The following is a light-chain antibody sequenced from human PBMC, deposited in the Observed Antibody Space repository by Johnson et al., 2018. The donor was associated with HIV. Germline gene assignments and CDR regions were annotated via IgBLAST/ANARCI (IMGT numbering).Light chain of an antibody. CDR3: GTWDSSLSAYV. CDR2: ENN. V-gene: IGLV1-51*02. Sequence: QSVLTQPPSVSAAPGQRVTISCSGSSSNIANNYISWYQQFPGTAPKLLIYENNKRPSGIPDRFSASKSGASATLGITGLQTEDEAEYYCGTWDSSLSAYVFGTGTKVTVL. J-gene: IGLJ1*01. CDR1: SSNIANNY.